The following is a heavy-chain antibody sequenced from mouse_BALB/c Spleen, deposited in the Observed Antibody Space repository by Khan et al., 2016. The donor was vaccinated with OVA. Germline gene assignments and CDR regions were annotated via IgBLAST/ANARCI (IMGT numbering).Heavy chain of an antibody. J-gene: IGHJ2*01. Sequence: QVQLQQSGPELVRPGVSVKISCKGSGYTFTDYAMYWVKQSHAKSLEWIGLISTYSGSTNYNQKFKGKVTMTVDKYSSAAYMELVRLTSEASAIYYCARPAYDGYYDYWGQGTALTVSS. CDR3: ARPAYDGYYDY. D-gene: IGHD2-3*01. CDR1: GYTFTDYA. V-gene: IGHV1S137*01. CDR2: ISTYSGST.